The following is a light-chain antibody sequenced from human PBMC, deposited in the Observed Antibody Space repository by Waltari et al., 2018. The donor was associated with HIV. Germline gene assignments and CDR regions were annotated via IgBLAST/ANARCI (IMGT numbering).Light chain of an antibody. V-gene: IGLV2-8*01. J-gene: IGLJ2*01. CDR2: EVN. Sequence: QSALTQPPPAPGSPAHSVPISCTGTSSHIGGSHCLSWYQQHPGQPPTLIISEVNTRASGVPDRYSGSKSGNTASLTVSGLQAEDEADYYCSSDVPTKNLCVLFGGGTKLTVL. CDR3: SSDVPTKNLCVL. CDR1: SSHIGGSHC.